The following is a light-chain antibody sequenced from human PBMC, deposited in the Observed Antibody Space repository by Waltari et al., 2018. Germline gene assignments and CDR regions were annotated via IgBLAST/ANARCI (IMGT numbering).Light chain of an antibody. CDR3: CSYFYSSASGTDSWV. V-gene: IGLV2-23*02. J-gene: IGLJ3*02. CDR1: SSDVGSHTL. CDR2: EVR. Sequence: QSALTQPASVSGSPGQSITISCTGTSSDVGSHTLVSWYQQRPGKAPQLLIYEVRKRPSGVSNRFSGSKSDNTASLTISGLQAEDESHYYCCSYFYSSASGTDSWVFGGGTKLTVL.